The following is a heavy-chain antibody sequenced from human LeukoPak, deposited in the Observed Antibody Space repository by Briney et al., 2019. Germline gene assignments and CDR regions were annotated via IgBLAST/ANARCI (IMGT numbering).Heavy chain of an antibody. Sequence: SETLSLTCTVSGGSISSYYWSWIRQPPGKGLEWIGYIYCSGSTNYNPSLKSRVTISVDTSKNQFSLKLSSVTAADTAVYYCARVGPATYYYDSSGYFPDAFDIWGQGTMVTVSS. CDR1: GGSISSYY. CDR3: ARVGPATYYYDSSGYFPDAFDI. CDR2: IYCSGST. D-gene: IGHD3-22*01. V-gene: IGHV4-59*01. J-gene: IGHJ3*02.